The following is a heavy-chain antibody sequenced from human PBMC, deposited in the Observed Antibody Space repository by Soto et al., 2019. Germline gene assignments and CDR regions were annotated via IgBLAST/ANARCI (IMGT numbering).Heavy chain of an antibody. V-gene: IGHV4-59*01. CDR1: GGSISSYY. CDR2: VYYSGTA. Sequence: QVQLQESGPGLVKPSETLSLTCTVSGGSISSYYWSWIRQPPGKGLEWIGFVYYSGTADYSASLKSRVTMSVDTSKNQFSLNLKSVIAADTAVYYCARGLGPGVNGGYFDIWGQGTMVTLSS. D-gene: IGHD2-8*01. J-gene: IGHJ3*02. CDR3: ARGLGPGVNGGYFDI.